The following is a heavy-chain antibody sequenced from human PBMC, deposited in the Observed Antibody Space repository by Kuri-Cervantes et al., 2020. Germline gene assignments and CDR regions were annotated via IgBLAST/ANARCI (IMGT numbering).Heavy chain of an antibody. V-gene: IGHV3-9*01. CDR2: ISWNSGSI. CDR1: GFTFDDYA. CDR3: ARDHAAAGRLNWFDP. D-gene: IGHD6-13*01. J-gene: IGHJ5*02. Sequence: SLKISCAASGFTFDDYAMHWVRQAPGKGLEWVSGISWNSGSIGYADSVKGRFTISRGNAKNSLYLQMNSLRAEDTAVYYCARDHAAAGRLNWFDPWGQGTLVTVSS.